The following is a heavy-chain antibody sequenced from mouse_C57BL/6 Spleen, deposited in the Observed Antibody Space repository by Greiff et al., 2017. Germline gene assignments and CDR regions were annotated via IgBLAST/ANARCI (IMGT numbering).Heavy chain of an antibody. CDR2: IYPGDGDT. J-gene: IGHJ2*01. CDR1: GYAFSSYW. Sequence: QVQLKQSGAELVKPGASVKISCKASGYAFSSYWMNWVKQRPGKGLEWIGQIYPGDGDTNYNGKFKGKATLTADKSSSTAYMQLSSLTSEDSAVYFCARWGLLYGSSDYWGQGTTLTVSS. D-gene: IGHD1-1*01. CDR3: ARWGLLYGSSDY. V-gene: IGHV1-80*01.